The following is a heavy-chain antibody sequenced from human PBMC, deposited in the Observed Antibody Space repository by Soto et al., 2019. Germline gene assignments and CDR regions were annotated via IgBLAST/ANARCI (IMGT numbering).Heavy chain of an antibody. J-gene: IGHJ4*02. CDR3: AKGSSGWYERFDY. V-gene: IGHV3-23*01. CDR1: GFTFSSYA. CDR2: ISGRGGST. D-gene: IGHD6-19*01. Sequence: EVQLLESGGGLVQPGGSLRLSCAASGFTFSSYAMSWVRQAPGKGLEWVSAISGRGGSTYYAAFVKGRFTIYRDKSKNTLYLQMNSLRDEDTAVYYCAKGSSGWYERFDYWGQGTLVTVSS.